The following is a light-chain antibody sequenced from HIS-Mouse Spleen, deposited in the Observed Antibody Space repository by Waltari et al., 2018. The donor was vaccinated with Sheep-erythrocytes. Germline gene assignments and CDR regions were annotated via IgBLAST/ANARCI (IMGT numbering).Light chain of an antibody. CDR1: QSVHSN. V-gene: IGKV3-15*01. Sequence: EIVMTQSPATLSVSPGERATLSCRASQSVHSNLAWYQQKPVQAPRLLIYGASTRATGIPARFSGSGSVTEFTLTISSMQSEDFAVYYCQQDNNWPPPYTFGQGTKLEIK. CDR3: QQDNNWPPPYT. J-gene: IGKJ2*01. CDR2: GAS.